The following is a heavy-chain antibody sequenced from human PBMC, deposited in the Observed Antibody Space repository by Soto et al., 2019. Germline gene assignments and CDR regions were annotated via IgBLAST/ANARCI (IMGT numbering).Heavy chain of an antibody. V-gene: IGHV4-59*01. Sequence: SETLSLTCTVSGGSISSYYWSWIRQPPGKGLEWIGYIYYSGSTNYNPSLKSRVTISVDTSKNQVSLKLSSVTAADTAVYYCARDIVAVAGTNWFDPRGQGTPVTVSS. CDR2: IYYSGST. CDR1: GGSISSYY. J-gene: IGHJ5*02. CDR3: ARDIVAVAGTNWFDP. D-gene: IGHD6-19*01.